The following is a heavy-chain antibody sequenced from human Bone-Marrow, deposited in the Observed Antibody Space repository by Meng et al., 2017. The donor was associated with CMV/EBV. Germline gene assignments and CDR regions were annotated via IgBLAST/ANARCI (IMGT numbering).Heavy chain of an antibody. Sequence: GGSLRLSCAASGFTFSDYYMSWIRQAPGKGLEWISYISSSGSTIYYADSVKGRFTISRDNAKNSLYLQMNSLRAEDTALYYWAKNAAAGIYWYFDRWGRGTLVTVSS. CDR2: ISSSGSTI. V-gene: IGHV3-11*01. J-gene: IGHJ2*01. CDR1: GFTFSDYY. CDR3: AKNAAAGIYWYFDR. D-gene: IGHD6-13*01.